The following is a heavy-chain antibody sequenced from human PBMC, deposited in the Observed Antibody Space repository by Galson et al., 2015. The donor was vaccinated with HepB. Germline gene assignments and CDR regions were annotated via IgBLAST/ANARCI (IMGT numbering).Heavy chain of an antibody. CDR1: GFTFNNYW. D-gene: IGHD5-18*01. Sequence: SLRLSCAASGFTFNNYWMNWVRQAPGKGLEWVANIQQDGSEKYYVDSVKGRFTISRDNAKNSLYLQMNSLRAEDTAVYYCARAIGYSYGYSWYFDLWGRGTLVTVSS. CDR2: IQQDGSEK. CDR3: ARAIGYSYGYSWYFDL. J-gene: IGHJ2*01. V-gene: IGHV3-7*03.